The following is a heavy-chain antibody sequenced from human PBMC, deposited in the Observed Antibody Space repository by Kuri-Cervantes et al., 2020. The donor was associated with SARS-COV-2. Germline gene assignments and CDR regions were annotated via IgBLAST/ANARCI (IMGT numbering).Heavy chain of an antibody. V-gene: IGHV3-64D*08. CDR2: ISSNGGST. CDR1: GFTFSSYA. Sequence: GESLKISCSASGFTFSSYAMHWVRQAPGKGLEHVSAISSNGGSTYYADSVKGRFTISRDNSKNTLYLQMSSLRAEDTAVYYCVRSGAVAGTFDYWGQGTLVTVSS. J-gene: IGHJ4*02. CDR3: VRSGAVAGTFDY. D-gene: IGHD6-19*01.